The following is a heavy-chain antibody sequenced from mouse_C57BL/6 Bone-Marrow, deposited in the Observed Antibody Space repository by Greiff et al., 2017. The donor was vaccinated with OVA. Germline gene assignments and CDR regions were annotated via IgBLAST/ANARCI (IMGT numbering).Heavy chain of an antibody. CDR2: IYPGGGYT. J-gene: IGHJ1*03. Sequence: VKLMESGAELVRPGTSVKMSCKASGYTFTNYWIGWAKQRPGHGLEWIGDIYPGGGYTNYNEKFKGKATLTADKSSSTAYMQFSSLTSEDSAIYYCAVYYGSSPHWYFDVWGTGTTVTVSS. V-gene: IGHV1-63*01. CDR1: GYTFTNYW. D-gene: IGHD1-1*01. CDR3: AVYYGSSPHWYFDV.